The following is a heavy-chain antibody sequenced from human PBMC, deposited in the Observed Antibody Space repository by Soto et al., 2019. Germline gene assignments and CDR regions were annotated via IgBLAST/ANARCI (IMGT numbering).Heavy chain of an antibody. J-gene: IGHJ4*01. CDR2: IYHSGIT. CDR1: SDSMTSYY. CDR3: VRMSLFYFFDS. Sequence: SETLSLTCPVSSDSMTSYYWTWIRQPPGKGLECIGYIYHSGITNYNPSLKSRVTISLDTSKNQFSLRLSSVTAADTAVYYCVRMSLFYFFDSWGQGTLVTVSS. D-gene: IGHD3-9*01. V-gene: IGHV4-59*01.